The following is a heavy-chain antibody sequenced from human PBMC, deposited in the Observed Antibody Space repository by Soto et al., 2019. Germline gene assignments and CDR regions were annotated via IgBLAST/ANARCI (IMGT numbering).Heavy chain of an antibody. J-gene: IGHJ4*02. CDR1: GFTFSNAW. D-gene: IGHD3-22*01. V-gene: IGHV3-15*01. Sequence: GGSLRLSCAASGFTFSNAWMSWVRQAPGKGLEWVGRIKSKTDGGTTDYAAPVKGRFTISRDDSKNTLYLQMNSLKTEDTAVYYCTTTYYYHSSGYYWFDYWGQGTLVTVSS. CDR2: IKSKTDGGTT. CDR3: TTTYYYHSSGYYWFDY.